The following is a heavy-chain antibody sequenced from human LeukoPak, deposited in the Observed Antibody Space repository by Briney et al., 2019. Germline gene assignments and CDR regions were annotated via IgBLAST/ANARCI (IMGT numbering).Heavy chain of an antibody. V-gene: IGHV5-10-1*01. CDR2: IDPSDSYT. Sequence: GEFLKISCKGSGYKFTSYWINWVRQMPGKGLEWMGRIDPSDSYTMYSPSFQGHVTISADKSISTAYLQWSSLKASDSAMYYCARVLGYSYGWNYWGQGTLVTVSS. J-gene: IGHJ4*02. CDR3: ARVLGYSYGWNY. CDR1: GYKFTSYW. D-gene: IGHD5-18*01.